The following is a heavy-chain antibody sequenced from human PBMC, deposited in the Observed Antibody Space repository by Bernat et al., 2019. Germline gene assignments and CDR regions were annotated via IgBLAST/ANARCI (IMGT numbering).Heavy chain of an antibody. Sequence: EVQLVESGGGLVQPGGSLRLSCSASGFTFSMYWMSWVRQAPGKGLEWVANINQDGGEKYYVDSVMGRFTISRDNAKNSLYLQMSSLRVEETAVYYCARGGEQWLVLEIDAFDIWGQGTMVTVSS. CDR3: ARGGEQWLVLEIDAFDI. CDR2: INQDGGEK. D-gene: IGHD6-19*01. V-gene: IGHV3-7*02. J-gene: IGHJ3*02. CDR1: GFTFSMYW.